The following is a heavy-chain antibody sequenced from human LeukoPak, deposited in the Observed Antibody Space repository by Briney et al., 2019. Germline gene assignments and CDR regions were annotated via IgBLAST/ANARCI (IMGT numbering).Heavy chain of an antibody. CDR2: IWYDGSNK. J-gene: IGHJ4*02. CDR1: GFIFSSYG. Sequence: GGSLRLSCAASGFIFSSYGMHWVRQAPGKGLEWVAVIWYDGSNKYYADSVKGRFTISRDNSKNTLYLRMNSLRAEDTALYYCARGLFVVVPAAIVSDFDYWGQGALVTVSS. CDR3: ARGLFVVVPAAIVSDFDY. V-gene: IGHV3-33*01. D-gene: IGHD2-2*01.